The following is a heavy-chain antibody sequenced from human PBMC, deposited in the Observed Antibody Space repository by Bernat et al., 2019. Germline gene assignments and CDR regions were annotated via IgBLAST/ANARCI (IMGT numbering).Heavy chain of an antibody. Sequence: QLQLQESGPGLVKPSETLSLTCTVSGGSISSNSHYWGWIRQPPGKGLEWIGTTHYSGSAYYNPSPKSRVTISADASENQLSLKLNSVSAADTAVYYCARMDSGGNGCFGPWGQGTLVTVSS. J-gene: IGHJ5*02. CDR1: GGSISSNSHY. CDR3: ARMDSGGNGCFGP. CDR2: THYSGSA. D-gene: IGHD4-23*01. V-gene: IGHV4-39*01.